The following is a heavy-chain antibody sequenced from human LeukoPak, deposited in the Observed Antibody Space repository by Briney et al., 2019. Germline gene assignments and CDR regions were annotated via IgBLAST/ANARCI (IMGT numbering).Heavy chain of an antibody. D-gene: IGHD4-17*01. CDR2: TSGSGGTT. CDR3: AKDLPDYGDYIEGY. CDR1: GFTFSSFA. Sequence: PGGSLRLSCVASGFTFSSFAMSWVRQAPGKGLEWVSTTSGSGGTTNYADSVKGRFTFSRGNSRNMVHLQMNSLRAEDTAVYYCAKDLPDYGDYIEGYWGQGTLVTVSS. J-gene: IGHJ4*02. V-gene: IGHV3-23*01.